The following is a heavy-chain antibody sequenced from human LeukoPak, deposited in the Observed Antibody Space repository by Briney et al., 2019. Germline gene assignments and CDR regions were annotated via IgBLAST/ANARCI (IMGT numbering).Heavy chain of an antibody. Sequence: GGSLRLSCAASGFTFSSYWMHWVRQAPGKGLVWVSLINSDETRTAYADSVKGRFTISRDNAKNTLYLQMDSRRADDTAVYYCARASAGSYVWGQGALVTVSS. J-gene: IGHJ4*02. V-gene: IGHV3-74*01. CDR1: GFTFSSYW. CDR2: INSDETRT. CDR3: ARASAGSYV. D-gene: IGHD2-15*01.